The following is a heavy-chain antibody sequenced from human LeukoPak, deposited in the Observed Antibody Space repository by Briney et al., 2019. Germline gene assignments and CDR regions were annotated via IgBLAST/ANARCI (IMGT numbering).Heavy chain of an antibody. J-gene: IGHJ5*02. Sequence: GGSLRLSCAASGFTFSSYAMHWVRQAPGKGLEWVAVISYDGSNKYYADSVKGRFTISRDNSKNTLYLQMNSLRAEDTAVYYCAKENTIDYGNYNWFDPWGQGTLVTVSS. CDR1: GFTFSSYA. CDR2: ISYDGSNK. CDR3: AKENTIDYGNYNWFDP. V-gene: IGHV3-30*04. D-gene: IGHD4-11*01.